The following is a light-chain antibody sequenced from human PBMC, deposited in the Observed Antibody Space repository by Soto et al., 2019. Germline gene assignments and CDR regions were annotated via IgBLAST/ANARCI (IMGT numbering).Light chain of an antibody. Sequence: EIVLTQSPATLSLSPGERATLSCRTSRSVNSYLAWFQQKPGQPPRLLIYDASNRATGIPARFSGGGSGTDFTLTISSLEPEDFAVYYCQQRRDWPRTFGGGTKVEIK. J-gene: IGKJ4*01. CDR2: DAS. V-gene: IGKV3-11*01. CDR3: QQRRDWPRT. CDR1: RSVNSY.